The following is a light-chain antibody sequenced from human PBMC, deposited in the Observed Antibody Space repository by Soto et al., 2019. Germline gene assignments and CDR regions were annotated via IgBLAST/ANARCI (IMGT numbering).Light chain of an antibody. CDR3: QHYGSAPPVA. J-gene: IGKJ1*01. Sequence: EIVLTQSPGTLSLSPGERATLSCRASRIVRSRYLACYQQNPRQAPRLLIYCADTRATGIRDRFSGSGSGTDFTLTIMRLAPEDFAVYYRQHYGSAPPVAFGEGTKV. CDR2: CAD. CDR1: RIVRSRY. V-gene: IGKV3-20*01.